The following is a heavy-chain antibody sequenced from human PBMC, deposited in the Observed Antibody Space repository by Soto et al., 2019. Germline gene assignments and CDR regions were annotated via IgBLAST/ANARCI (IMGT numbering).Heavy chain of an antibody. D-gene: IGHD3-10*01. J-gene: IGHJ5*02. CDR3: AKDPYFTPGGRFDA. Sequence: PGGSLRLSCAATGFTFSADAMNWVRQTPGKGLEWVSSISGSGGATSYAESVKGRFTISRDNSKNTIFMQLNSLRGEDTAVYYCAKDPYFTPGGRFDAWGQGTLVTVSS. V-gene: IGHV3-23*01. CDR2: ISGSGGAT. CDR1: GFTFSADA.